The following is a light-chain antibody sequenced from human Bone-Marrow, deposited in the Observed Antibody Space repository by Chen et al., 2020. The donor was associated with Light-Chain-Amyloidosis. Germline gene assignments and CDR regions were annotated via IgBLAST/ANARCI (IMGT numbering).Light chain of an antibody. J-gene: IGKJ5*01. V-gene: IGKV1-39*01. CDR3: QQSYSTLPIT. CDR2: AAS. Sequence: DIQMTQSPSSLSASLRDRVTITCRASQSISSYLNWYQQKPGKAPKLLIYAASSLQSGVPSRFSGSGSGTDFTLTISSLQPEDFATYYCQQSYSTLPITFGQGTRLEIK. CDR1: QSISSY.